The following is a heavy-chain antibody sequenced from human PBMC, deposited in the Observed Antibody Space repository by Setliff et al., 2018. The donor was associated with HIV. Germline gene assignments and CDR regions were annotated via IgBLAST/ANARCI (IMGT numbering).Heavy chain of an antibody. D-gene: IGHD2-21*01. J-gene: IGHJ4*02. Sequence: SETLSLTCTVSGGSISTGGYYWSWIRQHPGKGLEWIGYVYNTGGTYYNPSLKSRVTISIDTSKNKFSLKLNSVTAADTAVYFCARASRWGSTTFDYWGQGTLVTVSS. CDR2: VYNTGGT. CDR3: ARASRWGSTTFDY. CDR1: GGSISTGGYY. V-gene: IGHV4-31*03.